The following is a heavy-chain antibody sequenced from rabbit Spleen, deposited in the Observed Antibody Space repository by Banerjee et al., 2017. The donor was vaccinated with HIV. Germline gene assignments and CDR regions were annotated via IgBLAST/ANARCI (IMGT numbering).Heavy chain of an antibody. Sequence: QSLEESGGDLVKPGASLTLTCKASGIDFSGNYYMCWVRQAPGKGLELIGCIYTGGTGSTYYASWAKGRFTISKTSSTTVTLQMTSLTAADTATYFCMRGGAELAWAFDLWGPGTLVTVS. CDR3: MRGGAELAWAFDL. D-gene: IGHD1-1*01. J-gene: IGHJ4*01. V-gene: IGHV1S40*01. CDR1: GIDFSGNYY. CDR2: IYTGGTGST.